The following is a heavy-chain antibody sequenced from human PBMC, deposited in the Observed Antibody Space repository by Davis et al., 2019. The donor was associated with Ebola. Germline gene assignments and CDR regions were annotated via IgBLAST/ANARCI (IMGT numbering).Heavy chain of an antibody. V-gene: IGHV3-30*03. Sequence: GESLKISCAASGFTFSSYSMHWVRQAPGKGLEWVAVISYDGSNKYYADSVKGRFTISRDNSKNTLYLQMNSLRAEDTAVYYCARGDNLGYWGQGTLVTVSS. J-gene: IGHJ4*02. D-gene: IGHD1-14*01. CDR3: ARGDNLGY. CDR2: ISYDGSNK. CDR1: GFTFSSYS.